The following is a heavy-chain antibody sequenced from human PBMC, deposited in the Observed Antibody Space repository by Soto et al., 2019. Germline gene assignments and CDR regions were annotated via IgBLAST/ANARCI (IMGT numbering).Heavy chain of an antibody. D-gene: IGHD5-18*01. V-gene: IGHV4-34*01. CDR3: ARGRRTSLGYSSVGGYLDY. J-gene: IGHJ4*02. Sequence: SQTLSLTCAVYGGSFSGYYWRWIRQPPGKRLEWIGEINHSGSTNYNPSLKSRVTISVDTSKNQFSLKLSSVTAADTAVYYCARGRRTSLGYSSVGGYLDYWGQGSLGAVAS. CDR1: GGSFSGYY. CDR2: INHSGST.